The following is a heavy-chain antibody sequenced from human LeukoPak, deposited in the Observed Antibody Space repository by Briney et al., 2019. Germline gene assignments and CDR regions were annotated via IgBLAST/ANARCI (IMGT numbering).Heavy chain of an antibody. Sequence: GGSLRLSCAGSGFAVSNSYMSWVRQAPGKGLEWVSIIYSDAITYYADSVKGRFTISRDNSKNTLSLQMNSLRAEDTAVYYCARGRYYYDSSGPVSYYFDYWGQGTLVTVSS. V-gene: IGHV3-53*01. CDR3: ARGRYYYDSSGPVSYYFDY. CDR2: IYSDAIT. CDR1: GFAVSNSY. D-gene: IGHD3-22*01. J-gene: IGHJ4*02.